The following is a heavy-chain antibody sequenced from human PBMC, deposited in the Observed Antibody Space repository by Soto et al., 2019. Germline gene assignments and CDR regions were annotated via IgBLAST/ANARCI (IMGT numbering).Heavy chain of an antibody. J-gene: IGHJ5*02. CDR2: IYYSGNT. D-gene: IGHD3-10*02. CDR1: GGSISSGGYY. CDR3: ERGVFA. Sequence: QVQLQESGPGLVKPSQTLSLTCTVSGGSISSGGYYWSWIRQHPGKGLECIGYIYYSGNTYHYPSFRTLGAIGVHTTKNRFTLKGTSVTDEDKTEYDCERGVFAWGQRTRVTVSS. V-gene: IGHV4-31*01.